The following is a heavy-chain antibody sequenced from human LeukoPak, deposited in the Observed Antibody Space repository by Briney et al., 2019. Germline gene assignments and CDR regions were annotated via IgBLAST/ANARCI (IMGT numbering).Heavy chain of an antibody. CDR1: GFTFSSYE. CDR2: ISSSGSTI. CDR3: ARKLVGAAGAAFDI. Sequence: PGGSLRLSCAASGFTFSSYEMNWVRQAPGKGLEWVSYISSSGSTIYYADSVKGRFTTSRDNAKNSLYLQMNSLRDDDTAVYYCARKLVGAAGAAFDIWGQGTMVTVSS. D-gene: IGHD1-26*01. J-gene: IGHJ3*02. V-gene: IGHV3-48*03.